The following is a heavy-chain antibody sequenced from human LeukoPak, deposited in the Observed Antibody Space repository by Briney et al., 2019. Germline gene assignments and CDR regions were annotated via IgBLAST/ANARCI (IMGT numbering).Heavy chain of an antibody. V-gene: IGHV4-59*12. J-gene: IGHJ3*02. Sequence: PSETLSLTCTVSGGSISSYYWSWIRQPPGKGLEWIGYIYYSGSTNYNPSLKSRVTISVDTSKNQFSLKLSSVTAADTAVYYCARIHLDAFDIWGQGTMVTVSS. CDR2: IYYSGST. CDR1: GGSISSYY. CDR3: ARIHLDAFDI.